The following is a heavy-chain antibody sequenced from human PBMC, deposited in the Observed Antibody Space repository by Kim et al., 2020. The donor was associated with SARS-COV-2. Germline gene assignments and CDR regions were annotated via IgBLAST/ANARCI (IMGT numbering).Heavy chain of an antibody. V-gene: IGHV3-7*03. D-gene: IGHD3-10*01. CDR3: ARDPSNAGTRS. CDR1: GFTFSSYG. CDR2: IKQDGSEK. J-gene: IGHJ4*02. Sequence: GGSLRLSCAASGFTFSSYGMSWVRQAPGKGLEWVANIKQDGSEKYYVDSVKGRFTISRDNAKNSLYLQMNSLRAEDTAVYYCARDPSNAGTRSWGQGTLVTVSS.